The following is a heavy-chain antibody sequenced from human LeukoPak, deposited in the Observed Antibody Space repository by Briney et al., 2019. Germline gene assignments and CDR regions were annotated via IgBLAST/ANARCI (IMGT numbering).Heavy chain of an antibody. J-gene: IGHJ5*02. Sequence: GGSLRLSCAASGFTFSSYAMNWVRQAPGKGLEWVGNIKQDGSEKRYADSVRGRFSISRDNAQTSLYLQMNSLRAEDTAVYYCARASDPWLQLTWGQGTLVTVSS. D-gene: IGHD5-24*01. CDR2: IKQDGSEK. CDR1: GFTFSSYA. CDR3: ARASDPWLQLT. V-gene: IGHV3-7*05.